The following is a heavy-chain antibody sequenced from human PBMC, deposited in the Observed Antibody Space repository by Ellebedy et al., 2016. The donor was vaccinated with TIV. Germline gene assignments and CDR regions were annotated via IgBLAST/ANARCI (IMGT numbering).Heavy chain of an antibody. CDR1: GGSSSYY. V-gene: IGHV4-39*01. Sequence: SETLSLTCTVSGGSSSYYWGWIRQPPGKGLEWIGGIYHSGTTYYNPSLKSRVTISVDTSKNQFSLRLGSVTAADTAVYFCASNWGSSPYNFDHWGQGTLVTVSS. J-gene: IGHJ4*02. D-gene: IGHD6-6*01. CDR3: ASNWGSSPYNFDH. CDR2: IYHSGTT.